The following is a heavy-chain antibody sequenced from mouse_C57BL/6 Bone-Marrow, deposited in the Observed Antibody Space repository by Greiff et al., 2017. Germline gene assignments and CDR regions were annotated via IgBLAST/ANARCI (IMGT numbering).Heavy chain of an antibody. CDR1: GFTFSSYA. Sequence: EVKLVESGGGLVKPGGPLKLSCAASGFTFSSYAMSWVRQTPEKRLEWVATISDGGSYTYYPDNVKGRFTISRDNAKNNLYLQMSHLKSEDTAMYYCARDYGYHWYFDVWGTGTTVTVSS. V-gene: IGHV5-4*01. CDR3: ARDYGYHWYFDV. J-gene: IGHJ1*03. D-gene: IGHD2-2*01. CDR2: ISDGGSYT.